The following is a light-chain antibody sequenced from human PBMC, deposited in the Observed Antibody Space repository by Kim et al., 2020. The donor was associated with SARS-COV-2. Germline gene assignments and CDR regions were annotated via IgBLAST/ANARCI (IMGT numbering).Light chain of an antibody. CDR3: KQSVSSRT. J-gene: IGKJ1*01. CDR1: QTSRSTY. V-gene: IGKV3-20*01. Sequence: LPPGNRASPSCRASQTSRSTYLGWYQQKPSQPPRLLIYGASGRVTDHPGRVGGGGCETAFSLTIGRLEPEDLAVYYCKQSVSSRTFGQGAQVDIK. CDR2: GAS.